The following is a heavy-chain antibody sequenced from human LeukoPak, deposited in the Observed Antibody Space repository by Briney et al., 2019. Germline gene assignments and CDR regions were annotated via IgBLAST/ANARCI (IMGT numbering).Heavy chain of an antibody. CDR3: ATDPQQLGY. J-gene: IGHJ4*02. V-gene: IGHV3-15*01. Sequence: GVSVRLSCAASGFTLNVGRVSGPRRLRRTGGEGVGRVKSKTDGGTIDYAAPVKGRFTISRDDSKNTLYLQMNSLKTEDTAVYYCATDPQQLGYWGQGTLVTVSS. CDR2: VKSKTDGGTI. D-gene: IGHD6-13*01. CDR1: GFTLNVGR.